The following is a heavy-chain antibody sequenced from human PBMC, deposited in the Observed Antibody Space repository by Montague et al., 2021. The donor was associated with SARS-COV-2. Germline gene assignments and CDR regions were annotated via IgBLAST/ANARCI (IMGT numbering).Heavy chain of an antibody. V-gene: IGHV4-61*01. J-gene: IGHJ4*02. Sequence: SETLSLTCSVSGGSVSSGSYYWSWIRQPPGKGLECIGYIYYSGSAYYNPYNPSLMSRATISIDTSKNQFSLNLNSVTAADTAVYYCAKGDMVRCIPYIDNWGQGNLVTVSS. CDR1: GGSVSSGSYY. D-gene: IGHD3-10*01. CDR3: AKGDMVRCIPYIDN. CDR2: IYYSGSA.